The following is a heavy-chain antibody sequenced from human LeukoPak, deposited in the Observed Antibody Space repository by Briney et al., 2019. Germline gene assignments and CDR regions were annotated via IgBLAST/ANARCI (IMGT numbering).Heavy chain of an antibody. D-gene: IGHD2-21*02. V-gene: IGHV3-21*01. CDR1: EFTLITFS. Sequence: GFLSLSGEPSEFTLITFSLNWVRQAQGKGLRWAPSIISSSSYIYYADSVKGRFTISRDNAKNSLYLQMNSLRAEDTAVYYCARDWRGAAYCGGDCYIDYWGQGTLVTVSS. CDR2: IISSSSYI. CDR3: ARDWRGAAYCGGDCYIDY. J-gene: IGHJ4*02.